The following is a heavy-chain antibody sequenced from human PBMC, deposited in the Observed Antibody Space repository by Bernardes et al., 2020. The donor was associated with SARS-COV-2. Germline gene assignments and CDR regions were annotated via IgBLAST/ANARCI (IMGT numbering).Heavy chain of an antibody. CDR3: ARRGDY. V-gene: IGHV4-39*01. CDR2: IYYTGST. CDR1: GGSISSNFYY. Sequence: SETLSLTCTVSGGSISSNFYYWDWIRQPPGKGLEWIGSIYYTGSTYYSPSLNSRVTISMDTSKNQFSLKMTSVTAADTAIYYCARRGDYWGQGILVIVSS. J-gene: IGHJ4*02.